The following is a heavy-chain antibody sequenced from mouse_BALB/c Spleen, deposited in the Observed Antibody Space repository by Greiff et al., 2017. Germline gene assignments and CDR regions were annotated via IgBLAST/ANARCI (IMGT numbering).Heavy chain of an antibody. Sequence: VKLQESGAELVRPGTSVKVSCKASGYAFTNYLIEWVKQRPGQGLEWIGVINPGSGGTNYNEKFKGKATLTADKSSSTAYMQLSSLTSDDSAVYFCARITTHYYAMDYWGQGTSVTVSS. J-gene: IGHJ4*01. CDR1: GYAFTNYL. CDR2: INPGSGGT. CDR3: ARITTHYYAMDY. D-gene: IGHD1-1*01. V-gene: IGHV1-54*03.